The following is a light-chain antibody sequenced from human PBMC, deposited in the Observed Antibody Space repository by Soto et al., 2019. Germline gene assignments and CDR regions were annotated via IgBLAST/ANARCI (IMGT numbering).Light chain of an antibody. CDR1: SSNIGSNS. V-gene: IGLV1-44*01. J-gene: IGLJ2*01. Sequence: QSVLTQPPSASGTPGQSVTISCSGSSSNIGSNSVNWYQQLPGTAPKLLMYSSNQRPSGVPDRFSGSKSGTSASLAISGLQSEDEADYYCAAWDDSLNGVVFGGGTTLTVL. CDR2: SSN. CDR3: AAWDDSLNGVV.